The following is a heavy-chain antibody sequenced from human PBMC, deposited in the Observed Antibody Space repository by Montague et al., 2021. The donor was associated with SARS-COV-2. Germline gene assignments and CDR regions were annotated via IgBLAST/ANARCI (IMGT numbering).Heavy chain of an antibody. CDR3: VRSLCCGDSDYYFDS. CDR1: GFTFSNYW. CDR2: IKQDGSST. J-gene: IGHJ4*02. Sequence: SLRLSCAASGFTFSNYWMHWVRQVPGRGLVWVASIKQDGSSTHYAASVKGRFVISRDNAKNTMSLEMTNLRVDDTAIYYCVRSLCCGDSDYYFDSWGQGTLVSVSS. D-gene: IGHD3-10*01. V-gene: IGHV3-74*01.